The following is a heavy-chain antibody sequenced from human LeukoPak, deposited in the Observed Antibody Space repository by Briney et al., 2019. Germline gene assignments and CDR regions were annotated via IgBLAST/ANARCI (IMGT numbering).Heavy chain of an antibody. Sequence: GASVKVSCKASGYTFTDYYIHWVRQAPGQGLEWMGWINPNSGGTNYTQKFQGRVTMTRDTPISTAYMELFRLTSDDTAVDYLGRVLGGYENLNYWGQGVLVTVSS. D-gene: IGHD3-16*01. CDR2: INPNSGGT. CDR3: GRVLGGYENLNY. V-gene: IGHV1-2*02. CDR1: GYTFTDYY. J-gene: IGHJ4*02.